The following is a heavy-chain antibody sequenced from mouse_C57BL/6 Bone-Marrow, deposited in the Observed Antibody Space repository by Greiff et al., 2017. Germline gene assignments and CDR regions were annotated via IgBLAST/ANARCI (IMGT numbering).Heavy chain of an antibody. CDR2: IYPGDGDT. CDR1: GYAFSSYW. CDR3: ARWHYYGSRRYFDH. D-gene: IGHD1-1*01. Sequence: QVQLQQSGAELVKPGASVKISCKASGYAFSSYWMNWVKQRPGKGLEWIGQIYPGDGDTNYNGKFKGKATLTADKSSSTAYMQLSSLTSEDSAVYFCARWHYYGSRRYFDHWGQGTTLTVSS. V-gene: IGHV1-80*01. J-gene: IGHJ2*01.